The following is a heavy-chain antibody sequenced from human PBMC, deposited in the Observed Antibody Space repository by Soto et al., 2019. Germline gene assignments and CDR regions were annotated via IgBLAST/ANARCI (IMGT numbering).Heavy chain of an antibody. Sequence: EVQVLESGGGLVQPGGSLRLSCAASGFIFSAYAMSWVRQAPGKGLEWVSAISGSGGSTNYADSVKGRFTISRDSSKNTLDLQMHSLGAEDPAASYCAKGTRAYGVDSDYWGQGTLVIVSS. CDR2: ISGSGGST. J-gene: IGHJ4*02. CDR1: GFIFSAYA. CDR3: AKGTRAYGVDSDY. D-gene: IGHD2-15*01. V-gene: IGHV3-23*01.